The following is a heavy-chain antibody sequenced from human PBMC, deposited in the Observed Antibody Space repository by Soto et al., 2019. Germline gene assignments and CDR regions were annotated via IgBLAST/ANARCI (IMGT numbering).Heavy chain of an antibody. V-gene: IGHV4-39*01. CDR1: GGSISSSSNH. J-gene: IGHJ4*02. D-gene: IGHD2-2*01. Sequence: QLQLQESGPGLVKPSETLSLTCTVSGGSISSSSNHWGWIRQPPGKGLEWIGNIYYIENTYYNPSLKSRVTLPVDTSKNQFSLRLTSVTAADTAVYYCATHPPDGPVDHWGQGTLVTVSS. CDR3: ATHPPDGPVDH. CDR2: IYYIENT.